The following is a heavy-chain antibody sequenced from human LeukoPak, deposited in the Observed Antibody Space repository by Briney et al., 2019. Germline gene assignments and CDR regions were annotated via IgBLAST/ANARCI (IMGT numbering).Heavy chain of an antibody. CDR1: GYTFTGYY. Sequence: GASVKASCKASGYTFTGYYMHWVRQAPGQGLEWMGWINPNSGGTNYAQKFQGRVTMTRDTSISTAYMELSRLRSDDTAVYYCARTFYGDYGGGYYFDYWGQGTLVTVSS. D-gene: IGHD4-17*01. J-gene: IGHJ4*02. V-gene: IGHV1-2*02. CDR3: ARTFYGDYGGGYYFDY. CDR2: INPNSGGT.